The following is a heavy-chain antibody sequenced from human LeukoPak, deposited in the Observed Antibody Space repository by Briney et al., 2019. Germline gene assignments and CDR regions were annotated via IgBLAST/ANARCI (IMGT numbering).Heavy chain of an antibody. CDR2: INSGGSST. CDR3: ATYRQVQVPFEC. Sequence: GGSLRLSCAASGFTFSSYWMHWVRQAPGKGLVWVSRINSGGSSTSYADSVKGRFTISRDNSKSTLSLQMNSLRAEDTAIYYCATYRQVQVPFECWGQGTLVTVSS. V-gene: IGHV3-74*01. J-gene: IGHJ4*02. D-gene: IGHD5-18*01. CDR1: GFTFSSYW.